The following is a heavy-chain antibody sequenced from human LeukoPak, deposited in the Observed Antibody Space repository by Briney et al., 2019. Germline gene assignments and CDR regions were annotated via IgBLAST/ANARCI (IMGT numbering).Heavy chain of an antibody. CDR2: IYYSGST. Sequence: SETLSLTCTVSGYSISSGYYWGWIRQPPGKGLEWIGSIYYSGSTYYNPSLKSRVTISVDTSKNQFSLKLSSVTAADTAVYYCARSNAGAVAGYPYWGQGTLVTVSS. V-gene: IGHV4-38-2*02. J-gene: IGHJ4*02. CDR3: ARSNAGAVAGYPY. D-gene: IGHD6-19*01. CDR1: GYSISSGYY.